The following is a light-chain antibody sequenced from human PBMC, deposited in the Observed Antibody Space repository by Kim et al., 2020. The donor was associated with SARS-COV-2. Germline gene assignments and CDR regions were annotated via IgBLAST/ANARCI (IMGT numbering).Light chain of an antibody. CDR2: DVS. CDR3: QQYDTCWT. V-gene: IGKV1-5*01. Sequence: SASGGDRVTLTCRASQSISSWLPWYQQKPGRAPALLIHDVSTLESGVPSRFSGSGSGTEFTLIISSLQPDDFATYYCQQYDTCWTFGQGTKVDIK. CDR1: QSISSW. J-gene: IGKJ1*01.